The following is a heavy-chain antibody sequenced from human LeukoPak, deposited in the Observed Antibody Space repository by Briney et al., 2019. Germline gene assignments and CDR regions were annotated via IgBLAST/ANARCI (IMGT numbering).Heavy chain of an antibody. Sequence: GGSLRLSGVCSGFTFSSYWMSWVRQAPGKGLEWVANINQDGSEKYYVDSVKGRFTISRDNAKNSLYLQMNSLRAEDTAVYYCARGPFVVIAYWGQGTPVTVSS. CDR3: ARGPFVVIAY. D-gene: IGHD2-21*01. V-gene: IGHV3-7*01. J-gene: IGHJ4*02. CDR1: GFTFSSYW. CDR2: INQDGSEK.